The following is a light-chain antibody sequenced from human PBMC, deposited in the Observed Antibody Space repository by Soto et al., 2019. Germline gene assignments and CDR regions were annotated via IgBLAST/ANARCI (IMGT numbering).Light chain of an antibody. V-gene: IGKV3-15*01. CDR3: QQYNNWPRT. CDR1: QSVSNY. CDR2: DAS. Sequence: EIVLTQSPATLSLSPGERATLSCRTSQSVSNYLAWYQQKPGQAPRLLMYDASTRATGIPARFSGSGSGTEFTLTISSLQSEDFAVYYCQQYNNWPRTFGQGTKVDIK. J-gene: IGKJ1*01.